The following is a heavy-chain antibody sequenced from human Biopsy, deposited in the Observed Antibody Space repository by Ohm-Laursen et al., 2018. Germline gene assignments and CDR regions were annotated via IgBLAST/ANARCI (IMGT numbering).Heavy chain of an antibody. CDR3: ATTTMDTSGWFGNYFDS. Sequence: GTLSLTWIVSSGSISSYYWSWIRQPPGKGLEWIGYIDYRGSTKYNPSLRSRVTMSIDTSRNQFSLKLSSVTTADTAVYYCATTTMDTSGWFGNYFDSWGQGTLVTVSA. D-gene: IGHD6-19*01. V-gene: IGHV4-59*08. J-gene: IGHJ4*02. CDR2: IDYRGST. CDR1: SGSISSYY.